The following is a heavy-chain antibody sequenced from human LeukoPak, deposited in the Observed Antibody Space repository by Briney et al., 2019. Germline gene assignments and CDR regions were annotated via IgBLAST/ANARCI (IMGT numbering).Heavy chain of an antibody. CDR3: ARGKSYYDSSGYYQNLAEYFQH. V-gene: IGHV1-69*13. J-gene: IGHJ1*01. CDR1: GGTFSSYA. CDR2: IIPIFGTA. D-gene: IGHD3-22*01. Sequence: SVKVSCKASGGTFSSYAISWVRQAPGQGLEWMGGIIPIFGTANYAQKFQGRVTITADESTSTAYMELSSLRSEDTAVYYCARGKSYYDSSGYYQNLAEYFQHWGQGTLVTVAS.